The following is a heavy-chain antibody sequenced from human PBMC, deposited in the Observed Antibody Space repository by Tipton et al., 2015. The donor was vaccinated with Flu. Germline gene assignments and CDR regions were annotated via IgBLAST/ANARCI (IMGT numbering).Heavy chain of an antibody. CDR3: VRGGPLRRPPCFDY. CDR2: MFHIGGT. Sequence: TLSLTCTVSGGSISSGDSYWGWIRQSPGKGLEWVGYMFHIGGTFYNPSLRGRVAISMDTSKNQFSLKVGSVTAADTDVYFCVRGGPLRRPPCFDYWGQGILVTVSS. CDR1: GGSISSGDSY. V-gene: IGHV4-30-4*08. J-gene: IGHJ4*02. D-gene: IGHD2-21*01.